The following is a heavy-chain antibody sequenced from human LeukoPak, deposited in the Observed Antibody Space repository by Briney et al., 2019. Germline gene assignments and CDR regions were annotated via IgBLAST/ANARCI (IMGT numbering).Heavy chain of an antibody. CDR1: GGSISSYY. CDR3: ARGTLYRGWSYYLDF. J-gene: IGHJ4*02. V-gene: IGHV4-59*12. D-gene: IGHD6-19*01. CDR2: IYYSGST. Sequence: SETLSLTCTVSGGSISSYYWSWIRQPPGKGLEWIGYIYYSGSTNYDPSLKSRVTISVDTSKNQFSLKLTSVTAADTAMYYCARGTLYRGWSYYLDFWGQGSQVTVSS.